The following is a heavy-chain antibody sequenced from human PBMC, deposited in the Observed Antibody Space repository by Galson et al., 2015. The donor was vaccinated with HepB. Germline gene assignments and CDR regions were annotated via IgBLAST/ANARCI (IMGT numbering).Heavy chain of an antibody. CDR3: ARHSKEGAMVRGVIIDTTDYYYGMDV. V-gene: IGHV5-51*01. D-gene: IGHD3-10*01. J-gene: IGHJ6*02. CDR1: GYSFTSYW. Sequence: QSGAEVKKPGESLKISCKGSGYSFTSYWIGWVRQMPGKGLEWMGIIYPGDSDTRYSPSFQGQVTISADKSISTAYLQWSSLKASDTAMYYCARHSKEGAMVRGVIIDTTDYYYGMDVWGQGTTVTVSS. CDR2: IYPGDSDT.